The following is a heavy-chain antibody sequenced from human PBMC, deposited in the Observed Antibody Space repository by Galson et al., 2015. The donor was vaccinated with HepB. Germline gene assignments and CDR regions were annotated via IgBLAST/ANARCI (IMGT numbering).Heavy chain of an antibody. CDR3: AREAPDMVRGSYYFDY. CDR2: ISSSSSYI. CDR1: GFTFSSYS. J-gene: IGHJ4*02. V-gene: IGHV3-21*01. Sequence: SLRLSCAASGFTFSSYSMNWVRQAPGKGLEWVSSISSSSSYIYYADSVKGRFTISRDNAKNSLYLQMNSLRAEDTAVYYCAREAPDMVRGSYYFDYWGQGTLVTVSS. D-gene: IGHD3-10*01.